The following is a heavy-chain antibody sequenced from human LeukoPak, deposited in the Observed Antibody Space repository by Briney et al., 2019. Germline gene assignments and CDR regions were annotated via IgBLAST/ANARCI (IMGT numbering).Heavy chain of an antibody. Sequence: GESLKISCKGSGYSFTTYWIGWVRQMPGKGLEWMGIIYPADSDSRYSPSFQGQVTISADKSISTAYLQWSSLKASDTAMYYRAIEYSYRSIFDYWGQGTLVTVSS. CDR2: IYPADSDS. J-gene: IGHJ4*02. CDR3: AIEYSYRSIFDY. CDR1: GYSFTTYW. D-gene: IGHD5-18*01. V-gene: IGHV5-51*01.